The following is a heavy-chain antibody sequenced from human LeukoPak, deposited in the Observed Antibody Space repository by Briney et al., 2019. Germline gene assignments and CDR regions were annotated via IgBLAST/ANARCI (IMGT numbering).Heavy chain of an antibody. CDR3: ARIDSSGFYPAY. V-gene: IGHV3-53*01. Sequence: GGSLRLSCVASGFTVSSNFMSWVRQAPGKGLEWVSVVYGGGTTYYADSVKGRFTISRDNSKNALYLQMNSLRVEDTAVYYCARIDSSGFYPAYWGQGTLVTVSS. J-gene: IGHJ4*02. CDR1: GFTVSSNF. D-gene: IGHD3-22*01. CDR2: VYGGGTT.